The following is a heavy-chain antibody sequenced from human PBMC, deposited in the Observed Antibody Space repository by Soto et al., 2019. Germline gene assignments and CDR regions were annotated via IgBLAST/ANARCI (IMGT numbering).Heavy chain of an antibody. J-gene: IGHJ4*02. CDR1: GYSFANYW. Sequence: PGESLKISCSGSGYSFANYWIGWVRQMPGKGLEWMGIIYPSDSDTRYSPSFQGQVTISADKSISTAYLQWNSLKASDTAMYFCERRDSSDYYTATPADYWGQGTLVTVSS. CDR2: IYPSDSDT. CDR3: ERRDSSDYYTATPADY. V-gene: IGHV5-51*01. D-gene: IGHD3-22*01.